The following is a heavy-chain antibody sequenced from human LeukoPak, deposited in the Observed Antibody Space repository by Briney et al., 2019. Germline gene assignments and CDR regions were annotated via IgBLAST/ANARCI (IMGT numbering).Heavy chain of an antibody. V-gene: IGHV4-34*01. CDR2: INHSGST. CDR1: GGSFSGYY. CDR3: ARGPCLFDY. J-gene: IGHJ4*02. Sequence: SETLSLTCAVYGGSFSGYYWSWIRQPPGKGLEWIGEINHSGSTNYNPSLESRVTISVDTSKNQFSLKLSSVTAADTAVYYCARGPCLFDYWGQGTLVTASS.